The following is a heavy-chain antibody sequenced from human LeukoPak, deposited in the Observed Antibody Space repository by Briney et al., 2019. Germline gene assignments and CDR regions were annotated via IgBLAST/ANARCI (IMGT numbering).Heavy chain of an antibody. Sequence: PGGSLRLSCAASGFTFSTNAMTWVRQAPGKGLEWVSSISGSGGSTYYADSVQGRFIISRDNSKNTLYLQMNSLRAEDTAIYYCAKIRWEGGPRTFDFWGQGTLVTVSS. J-gene: IGHJ4*02. CDR3: AKIRWEGGPRTFDF. D-gene: IGHD1-26*01. CDR2: ISGSGGST. CDR1: GFTFSTNA. V-gene: IGHV3-23*01.